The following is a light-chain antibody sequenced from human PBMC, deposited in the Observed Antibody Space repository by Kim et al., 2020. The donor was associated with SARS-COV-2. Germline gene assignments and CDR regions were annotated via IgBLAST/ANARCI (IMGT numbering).Light chain of an antibody. J-gene: IGKJ2*01. V-gene: IGKV3D-7*01. CDR1: ESVSSSY. Sequence: PGERVTRSCRASESVSSSYLTWYQQKPGQAHRLLIYGASTRATSIPARFSGSGSGTDFTLTISSLQAEDFAVLMYTFGQGTKLEI. CDR3: T. CDR2: GAS.